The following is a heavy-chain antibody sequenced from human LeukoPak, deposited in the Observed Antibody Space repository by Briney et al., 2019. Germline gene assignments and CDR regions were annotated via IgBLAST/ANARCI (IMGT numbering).Heavy chain of an antibody. J-gene: IGHJ3*02. CDR3: ARSYIAAGSYDAFDI. CDR1: GGSISNYY. D-gene: IGHD6-13*01. V-gene: IGHV4-4*07. CDR2: IYTSGST. Sequence: SETLSLTCTVSGGSISNYYWSWIRQPAGKGLEWIGRIYTSGSTNYNPSLKSRVTMSVDTSKNQFSLKLSSVTAADTAVYFCARSYIAAGSYDAFDIWGQGTMVTVSS.